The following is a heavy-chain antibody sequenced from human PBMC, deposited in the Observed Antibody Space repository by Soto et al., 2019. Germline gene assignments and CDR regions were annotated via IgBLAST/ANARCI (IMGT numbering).Heavy chain of an antibody. V-gene: IGHV3-7*03. D-gene: IGHD1-26*01. Sequence: EVQLVESGGGLVQPGGSLRLSCAASGFTFSICWMSWVRQAPGKGLEWVANIKPDGSERYYVDSVKGRFTISRDNAETSLYLQMNSLRAEDTAVYYCARGDSGHWESGGQGTLVTVSS. CDR1: GFTFSICW. CDR3: ARGDSGHWES. J-gene: IGHJ4*02. CDR2: IKPDGSER.